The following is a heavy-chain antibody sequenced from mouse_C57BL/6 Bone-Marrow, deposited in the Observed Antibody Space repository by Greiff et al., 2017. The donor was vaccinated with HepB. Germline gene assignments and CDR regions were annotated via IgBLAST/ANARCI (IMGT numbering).Heavy chain of an antibody. J-gene: IGHJ3*01. CDR1: GYTFTDYN. Sequence: EVQLQESGPELVKPGASVKIPCKASGYTFTDYNMDWVKQSHGKSLEWIGDINPNNGGTIYNQKFKGKATLTVDKSSSTAYMELRSLTSEDTAVYYCARGPVSTMVTTGGFAYWGQGTLVTVSA. D-gene: IGHD2-2*01. CDR2: INPNNGGT. CDR3: ARGPVSTMVTTGGFAY. V-gene: IGHV1-18*01.